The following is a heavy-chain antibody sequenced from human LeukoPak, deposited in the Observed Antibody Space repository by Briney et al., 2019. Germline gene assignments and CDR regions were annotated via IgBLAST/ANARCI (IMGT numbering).Heavy chain of an antibody. CDR1: GFTFSSYA. CDR3: VKSHHYDTSGFSSLFDC. D-gene: IGHD3-22*01. V-gene: IGHV3-30*02. Sequence: GGSLRLSCAASGFTFSSYAMHWVRQAPGKGLEWVTFIRNDGSNKYYADSVKGRFTISRDNAKNSLYLQMNSLRAEDTALYYCVKSHHYDTSGFSSLFDCWGQGTLVTVSS. CDR2: IRNDGSNK. J-gene: IGHJ4*02.